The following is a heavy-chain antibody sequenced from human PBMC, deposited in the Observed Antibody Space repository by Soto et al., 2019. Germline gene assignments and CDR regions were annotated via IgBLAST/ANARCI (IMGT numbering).Heavy chain of an antibody. CDR1: GFTFSNAW. CDR2: IKSKTDGGTT. CDR3: TTHVDTAMVHDAFDI. Sequence: AGSLRLSCAASGFTFSNAWMSWVRQAPGKGLEWVGRIKSKTDGGTTDYAAPVKGRFTISRDDSKNTLYLQMNSLKTEDTAVYYCTTHVDTAMVHDAFDIWGQGTMVTVSS. V-gene: IGHV3-15*01. J-gene: IGHJ3*02. D-gene: IGHD5-18*01.